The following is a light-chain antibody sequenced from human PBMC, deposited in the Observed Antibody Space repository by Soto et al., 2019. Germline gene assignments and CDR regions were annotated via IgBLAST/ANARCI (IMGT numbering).Light chain of an antibody. CDR1: SSNIGSNT. CDR2: SNN. Sequence: QSVLTQPPSASGTPGQRVTISCSGSSSNIGSNTVNWYQQLPGTAPKLLIYSNNQRPSGVPDRFSGSKSGTSASLAISGLQSEEEADYYCPAWEDSLNGRVFGTGTKVTVL. J-gene: IGLJ1*01. CDR3: PAWEDSLNGRV. V-gene: IGLV1-44*01.